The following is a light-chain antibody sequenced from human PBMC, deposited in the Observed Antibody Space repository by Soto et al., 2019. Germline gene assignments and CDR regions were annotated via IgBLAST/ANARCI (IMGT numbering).Light chain of an antibody. CDR2: AAS. CDR3: QQYDTWPLL. Sequence: EIVMTQSPATLSVSPGERATLSCRASQSVSSNLAWYQQKPGQAPRLLIYAASTRTTGIPARFSGSGSGTEFTLTISSLQSEDFAVYYCQQYDTWPLLFGGGTKVEIK. J-gene: IGKJ4*01. CDR1: QSVSSN. V-gene: IGKV3-15*01.